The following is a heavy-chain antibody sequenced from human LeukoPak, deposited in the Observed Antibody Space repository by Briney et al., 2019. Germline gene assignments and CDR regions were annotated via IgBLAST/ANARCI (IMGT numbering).Heavy chain of an antibody. CDR1: GFTFSSYG. CDR2: ISSSSSTI. V-gene: IGHV3-48*01. D-gene: IGHD1-26*01. J-gene: IGHJ5*02. Sequence: GGSLRLSCAASGFTFSSYGMTWVRQAPGKGLEWVSYISSSSSTIYYADSVKGRFTISRDNAKNSLYLQLNSLRAEDTAVYYCARSLVVGATYPYHWGQETLVTVSS. CDR3: ARSLVVGATYPYH.